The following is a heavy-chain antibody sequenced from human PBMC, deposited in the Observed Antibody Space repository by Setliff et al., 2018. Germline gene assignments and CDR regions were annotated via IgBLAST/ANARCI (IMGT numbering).Heavy chain of an antibody. J-gene: IGHJ4*01. CDR3: ARGGYSYGY. CDR1: GFTFGDYA. D-gene: IGHD5-18*01. V-gene: IGHV3-48*01. Sequence: AGGSLRLSCTASGFTFGDYAMSWVRQAPGKGLEWVSYISSSSSTIYYADSVKGRFTIPRDNAKNSLYLQMNSLRAEDTAVYYCARGGYSYGYWGHGTLVTSPQ. CDR2: ISSSSSTI.